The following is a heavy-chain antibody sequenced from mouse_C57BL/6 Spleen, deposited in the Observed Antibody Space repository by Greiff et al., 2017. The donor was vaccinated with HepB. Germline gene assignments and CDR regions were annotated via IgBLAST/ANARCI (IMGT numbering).Heavy chain of an antibody. CDR2: IYPGDGDT. CDR1: GYAFSSSW. V-gene: IGHV1-82*01. D-gene: IGHD2-1*01. J-gene: IGHJ4*01. CDR3: ARGEIYGNTRFYYAMDY. Sequence: QVQLQQSGPELVKPGASVKISCKASGYAFSSSWMNWVKQRPGKGLEWIGRIYPGDGDTNYNGKFKGKATLTADKSSSTAYMQLSSLTSEDSAVYFCARGEIYGNTRFYYAMDYWGQGTSVTVSS.